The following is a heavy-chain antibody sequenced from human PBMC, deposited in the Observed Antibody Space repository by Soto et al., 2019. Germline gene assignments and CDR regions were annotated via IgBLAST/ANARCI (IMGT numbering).Heavy chain of an antibody. CDR2: INHSGST. D-gene: IGHD5-12*01. CDR3: PRPARGYSGYAYYFDY. J-gene: IGHJ4*02. V-gene: IGHV4-34*01. Sequence: SETLSLTCAVYGGSFSGYYWSWIRQPPGKGLEWIGEINHSGSTNYNPSLKSRVTISVDTSKNQFSLKLSSVTAADTAVYYCPRPARGYSGYAYYFDYWGQGTLVTVSS. CDR1: GGSFSGYY.